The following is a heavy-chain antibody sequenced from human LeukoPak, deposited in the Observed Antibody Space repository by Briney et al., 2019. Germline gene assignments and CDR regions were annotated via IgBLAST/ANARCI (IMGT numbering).Heavy chain of an antibody. CDR2: ISSSSYT. J-gene: IGHJ4*02. V-gene: IGHV3-11*06. CDR1: GFTFSDYY. Sequence: PGGSLRLSCAASGFTFSDYYMSWIRQAPGKGLEWISYISSSSYTNYADYVKGRFTISRDNAKNSLYLQMNSLRAEDTAAYYCASGTYYFDYWGQGTLVTVSS. CDR3: ASGTYYFDY.